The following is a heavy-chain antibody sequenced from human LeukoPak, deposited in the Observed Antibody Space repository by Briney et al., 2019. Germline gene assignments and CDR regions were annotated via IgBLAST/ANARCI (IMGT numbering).Heavy chain of an antibody. Sequence: GGSLRLSCAASGFSFSMYSMSWIRQAPGKGLEWVSVISDNGAVTFYGDSVKGRFTISRDNSKNTLYLQMNSLRAEDTAVYYCARGLHFRVYDSSDYYPYWGQGTLVTVSS. V-gene: IGHV3-23*01. D-gene: IGHD3-22*01. J-gene: IGHJ4*02. CDR2: ISDNGAVT. CDR3: ARGLHFRVYDSSDYYPY. CDR1: GFSFSMYS.